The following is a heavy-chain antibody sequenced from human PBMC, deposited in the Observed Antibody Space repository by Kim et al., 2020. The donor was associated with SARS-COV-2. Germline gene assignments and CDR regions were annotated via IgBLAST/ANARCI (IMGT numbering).Heavy chain of an antibody. Sequence: ADSVKGRFTISRDNANNTLYLQMNSLRAEDTAVYDCAKDPGLLWFGELDYWGQGTLVTVSS. D-gene: IGHD3-10*01. V-gene: IGHV3-33*03. J-gene: IGHJ4*02. CDR3: AKDPGLLWFGELDY.